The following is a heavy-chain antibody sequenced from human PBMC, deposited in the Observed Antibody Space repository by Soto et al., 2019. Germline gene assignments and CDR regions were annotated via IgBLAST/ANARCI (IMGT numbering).Heavy chain of an antibody. CDR3: ARETKSGGSKSSEYYLDY. J-gene: IGHJ4*02. CDR1: GYTFTSYG. V-gene: IGHV1-18*04. D-gene: IGHD2-15*01. Sequence: QVQLVQSGAEVKKPGASVKVSCKASGYTFTSYGISWVRQAPGQGLEWMGWISAYNGNTNYARKLQGRVTMTTDTSTSTAYMELRSLRSDDTAVYYCARETKSGGSKSSEYYLDYWGQGTLVTVSS. CDR2: ISAYNGNT.